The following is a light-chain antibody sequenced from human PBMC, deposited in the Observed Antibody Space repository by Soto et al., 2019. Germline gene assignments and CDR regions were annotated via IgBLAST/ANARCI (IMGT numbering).Light chain of an antibody. V-gene: IGKV3-20*01. CDR2: GAS. CDR1: QSVSSSY. CDR3: QQHDSSAALFT. Sequence: IVLTQSPVTLSLSPGERATLSCRASQSVSSSYLAWYHQKPGQAPRLLIYGASTRATDIPDRFSGRGSGTDIALTISSLEPQDDAVDYCQQHDSSAALFTFGPGTKVDNK. J-gene: IGKJ3*01.